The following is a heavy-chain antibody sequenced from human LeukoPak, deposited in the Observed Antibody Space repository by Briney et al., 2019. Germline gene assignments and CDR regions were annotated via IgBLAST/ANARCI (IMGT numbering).Heavy chain of an antibody. CDR2: IIPIFGTA. D-gene: IGHD5-18*01. J-gene: IGHJ4*02. Sequence: ASVKDSCKASGGTFSSYAISWVRQAPGQGLEWMGGIIPIFGTANYAQKFQGRVTITADESTSTAYMELSSLRSEDTAVYYCARSDSGGYGVYWGQGTLVTVSS. CDR1: GGTFSSYA. CDR3: ARSDSGGYGVY. V-gene: IGHV1-69*13.